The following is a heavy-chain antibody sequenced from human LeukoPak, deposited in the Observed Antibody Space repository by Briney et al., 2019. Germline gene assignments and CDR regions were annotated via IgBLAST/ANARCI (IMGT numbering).Heavy chain of an antibody. CDR2: IKQDGGEA. D-gene: IGHD6-25*01. CDR3: ARSARTFDY. CDR1: GFTFSNYW. V-gene: IGHV3-7*01. Sequence: QPGGSLRLSCAASGFTFSNYWMSWVRQAPGKGLEWVANIKQDGGEAYNVDSVKGRFTISRDNAKNSLSLQMHCLRAEDTAVYYCARSARTFDYWGQGTLVTVSS. J-gene: IGHJ4*02.